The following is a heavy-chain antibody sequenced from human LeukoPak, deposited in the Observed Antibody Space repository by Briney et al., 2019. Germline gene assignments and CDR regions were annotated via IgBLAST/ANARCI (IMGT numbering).Heavy chain of an antibody. D-gene: IGHD4-17*01. Sequence: PGRSLRLSCAASGFTFSTYAMHWVRQAPGRGLEWVAVILYDGSNQHYADSVKGRFTISRDNSRNTLYLQMNSLKVEDTAVYYCARDFRDYRDYVAYFDSWGQGTLVTVSS. J-gene: IGHJ4*02. V-gene: IGHV3-30-3*01. CDR3: ARDFRDYRDYVAYFDS. CDR2: ILYDGSNQ. CDR1: GFTFSTYA.